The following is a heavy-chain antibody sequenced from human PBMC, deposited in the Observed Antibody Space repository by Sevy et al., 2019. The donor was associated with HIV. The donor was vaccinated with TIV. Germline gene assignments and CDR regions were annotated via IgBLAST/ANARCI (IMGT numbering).Heavy chain of an antibody. V-gene: IGHV4-59*08. J-gene: IGHJ3*02. Sequence: SETLSLTCTVSGGSINSDHWNWIRQPPGKGLEWIGYVYYTGGTNYHPSLKNRVTISVDRTKNQFSLKLTSVTAADTAVYYSARRNDFDIWGHGTMVTVSS. CDR2: VYYTGGT. CDR1: GGSINSDH. CDR3: ARRNDFDI.